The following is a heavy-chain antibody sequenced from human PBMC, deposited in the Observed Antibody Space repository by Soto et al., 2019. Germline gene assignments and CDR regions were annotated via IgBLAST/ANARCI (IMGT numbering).Heavy chain of an antibody. CDR3: ARDSNTSFDY. V-gene: IGHV4-59*01. CDR1: GGSISRYY. CDR2: IYYSGST. Sequence: SETLSLTCTVSGGSISRYYWSWIRQRPGKGLEWVGYIYYSGSTNYNPSLKSRVTISVDTSKNQFSLKVSSITAADSAVYYYARDSNTSFDYWGQGTLVTVSS. J-gene: IGHJ4*02. D-gene: IGHD3-16*01.